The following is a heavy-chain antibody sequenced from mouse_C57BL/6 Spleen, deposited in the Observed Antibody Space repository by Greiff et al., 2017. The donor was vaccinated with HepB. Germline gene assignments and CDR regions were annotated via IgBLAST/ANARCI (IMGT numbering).Heavy chain of an antibody. CDR3: ARLTGQGFDY. CDR1: GFTFSDYG. J-gene: IGHJ2*01. Sequence: DVMLVESGGGLVKPGGSLKLSCAASGFTFSDYGMHWVRQAPEKGLEWVAYISSGSSTIYYADTVKGRFTISRDNAKNTLFLQMTSLRSEDTAMYYCARLTGQGFDYWGQGTTLTVSS. CDR2: ISSGSSTI. V-gene: IGHV5-17*01. D-gene: IGHD4-1*01.